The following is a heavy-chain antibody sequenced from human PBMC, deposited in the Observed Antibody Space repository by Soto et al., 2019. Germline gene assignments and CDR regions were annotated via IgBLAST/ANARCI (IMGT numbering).Heavy chain of an antibody. CDR1: GYSISSGYY. CDR3: ARELPGEESIDY. CDR2: IYQSGST. D-gene: IGHD2-21*01. Sequence: SETLSLTCAVSGYSISSGYYWGCIRQPPGKGLEWIGNIYQSGSTYYHTSLQSRVTISVDASKHQFSLKLPSLTAADTAVYYCARELPGEESIDYWGQGTLVTVSS. V-gene: IGHV4-38-2*02. J-gene: IGHJ4*02.